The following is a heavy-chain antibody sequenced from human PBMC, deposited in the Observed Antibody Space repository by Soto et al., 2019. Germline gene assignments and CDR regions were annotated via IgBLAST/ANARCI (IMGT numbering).Heavy chain of an antibody. V-gene: IGHV1-18*01. CDR2: ISTYNAKT. D-gene: IGHD6-19*01. J-gene: IGHJ2*01. CDR3: ARFPSGWYGPEYLYL. CDR1: GYSFTTHG. Sequence: QIQLVQSGGEVKKPGASVKVSCKASGYSFTTHGITWVRQAPGHGLEWMGWISTYNAKTNYTQNLKGRVTLTRDTSTNTAYMELRSLRSDETDVYFCARFPSGWYGPEYLYLWGRGTLDTVSS.